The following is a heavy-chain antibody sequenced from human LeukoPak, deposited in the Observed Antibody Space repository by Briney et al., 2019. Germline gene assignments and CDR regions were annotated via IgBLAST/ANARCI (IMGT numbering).Heavy chain of an antibody. Sequence: ASVKVSCKASGGTFSSYAISWVRQAPGQGLEWMGWISAYNGNTNYAQKLQGRVTMTTDTSTSTAYMELRSLRSDDTAVYYCACDSSGWYEPYDYWGQGTLVTVSS. J-gene: IGHJ4*02. CDR2: ISAYNGNT. D-gene: IGHD6-19*01. CDR3: ACDSSGWYEPYDY. V-gene: IGHV1-18*01. CDR1: GGTFSSYA.